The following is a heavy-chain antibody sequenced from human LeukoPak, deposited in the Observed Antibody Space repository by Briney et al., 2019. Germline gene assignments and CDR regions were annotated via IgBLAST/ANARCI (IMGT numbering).Heavy chain of an antibody. J-gene: IGHJ3*02. V-gene: IGHV3-23*01. Sequence: PGGSLRLSCAASGFTFSSYAMSWVRQAPGKGLEWVSAISGSGGSTYYADSVKGRFTISRDNSKNTLYLQMNSLRAEDTAVYYCASSLGVTTVVKIAFDIWGQGTMVTVSS. CDR1: GFTFSSYA. CDR2: ISGSGGST. CDR3: ASSLGVTTVVKIAFDI. D-gene: IGHD4-23*01.